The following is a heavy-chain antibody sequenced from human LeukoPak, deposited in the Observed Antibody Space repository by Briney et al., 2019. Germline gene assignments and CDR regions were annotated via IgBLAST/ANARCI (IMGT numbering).Heavy chain of an antibody. CDR3: ARGGYSNYVSNYLIDY. CDR1: GYTFTSYA. CDR2: INAGNGNT. D-gene: IGHD4-11*01. Sequence: ASVKVSCKASGYTFTSYAMHWVRQAPGQRLEWMGWINAGNGNTKYSQEFQGRVTITRDTSASTAYMELSSLRSEDMAVYYCARGGYSNYVSNYLIDYWAREPWSPSPQ. J-gene: IGHJ4*02. V-gene: IGHV1-3*03.